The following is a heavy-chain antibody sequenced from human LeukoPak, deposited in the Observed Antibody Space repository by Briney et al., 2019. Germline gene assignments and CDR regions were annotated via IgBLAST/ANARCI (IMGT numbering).Heavy chain of an antibody. CDR1: GGSINSYY. CDR2: IYYSGIT. J-gene: IGHJ5*02. CDR3: ARSSHL. V-gene: IGHV4-59*01. Sequence: SETLSLTYTVSGGSINSYYWSWIRQPPGKGLEWIGYIYYSGITKFNPSLMSRVTISIDTSKNQFSLKLNSVTAADTAVYYCARSSHLWGPGTLVIVSS. D-gene: IGHD3-10*01.